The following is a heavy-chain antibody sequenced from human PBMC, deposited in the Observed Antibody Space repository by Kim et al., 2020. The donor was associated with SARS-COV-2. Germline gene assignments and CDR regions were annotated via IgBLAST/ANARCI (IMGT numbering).Heavy chain of an antibody. Sequence: PTDAQGFTGRLVFSFDTSVNTAYLQISGLKAEDTAIYYCARGGIRVYAFDIWGQGTMVTVSS. CDR3: ARGGIRVYAFDI. CDR2: P. D-gene: IGHD3-3*02. J-gene: IGHJ3*02. V-gene: IGHV7-4-1*02.